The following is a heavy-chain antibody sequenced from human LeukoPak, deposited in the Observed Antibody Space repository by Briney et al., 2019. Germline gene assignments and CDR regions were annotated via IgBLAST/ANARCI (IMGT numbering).Heavy chain of an antibody. J-gene: IGHJ5*02. CDR2: IYPGNSDT. V-gene: IGHV5-51*01. Sequence: GESLKISCKGSGHSFTSYWIGWVRQMPGKGLEWMGIIYPGNSDTRYSPSFQGQVTISADKSISTAYLHWSSLKTSDTAMYYCARHLTGPVYNWFDPWGQGTLVTVSS. CDR3: ARHLTGPVYNWFDP. D-gene: IGHD3-9*01. CDR1: GHSFTSYW.